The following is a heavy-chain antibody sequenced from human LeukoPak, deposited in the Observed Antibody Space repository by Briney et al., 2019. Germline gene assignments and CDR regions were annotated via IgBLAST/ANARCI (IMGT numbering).Heavy chain of an antibody. CDR1: GFTFSSYA. V-gene: IGHV3-23*01. J-gene: IGHJ3*02. CDR3: ARGFYSSSWQTNDAFDI. D-gene: IGHD6-13*01. Sequence: GGSLRLSCAASGFTFSSYAMSWVRQAPGKGLEWVSAISGSGGSTYYADSVKGRFTIFRDNSKNTLYLQMNSLRAEDTAVYYCARGFYSSSWQTNDAFDIWGQGTMVTVSS. CDR2: ISGSGGST.